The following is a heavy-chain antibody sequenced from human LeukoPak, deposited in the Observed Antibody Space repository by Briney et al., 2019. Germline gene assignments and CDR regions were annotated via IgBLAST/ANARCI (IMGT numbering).Heavy chain of an antibody. CDR1: GKRLSGLS. V-gene: IGHV1-24*01. Sequence: SVKVSCKVSGKRLSGLSMHWVRQAPGKGLEWMGGFDPEDGETIYAQKFQGRVTMTEDTSTDTAYMELSSLRSEDTAVYYCATALSPRTWELLYKLHYYYYMDVWGKGTTVTVSS. D-gene: IGHD1-26*01. J-gene: IGHJ6*03. CDR2: FDPEDGET. CDR3: ATALSPRTWELLYKLHYYYYMDV.